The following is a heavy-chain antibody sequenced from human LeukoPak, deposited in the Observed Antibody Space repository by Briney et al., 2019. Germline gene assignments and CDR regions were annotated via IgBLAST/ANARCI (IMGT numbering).Heavy chain of an antibody. CDR3: ARDKAPRYTYGLGH. D-gene: IGHD5-18*01. CDR2: INPNSGGT. Sequence: ASVKVSCKASVYTFTGYYMHWVRHAPGQGLEWMGWINPNSGGTNYAQKFQGRVTMTTETITSTAFMELRSLRFEDTALYYCARDKAPRYTYGLGHWGQGTLVTVSS. CDR1: VYTFTGYY. V-gene: IGHV1-2*02. J-gene: IGHJ4*02.